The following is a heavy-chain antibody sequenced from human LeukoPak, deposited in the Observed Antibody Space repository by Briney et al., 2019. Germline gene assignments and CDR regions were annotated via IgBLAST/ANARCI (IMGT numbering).Heavy chain of an antibody. CDR3: ARVHSGEFDY. J-gene: IGHJ4*02. V-gene: IGHV4-39*07. CDR1: GGSISSSSYY. D-gene: IGHD6-13*01. Sequence: SETLSLTCTVSGGSISSSSYYWGWIRQPPGKGLEWIGSIYYSGSTYYNPSLKSRVTISVDTSKNQFSLKLSSVTAADTAVYYCARVHSGEFDYWGQGTLVTVSS. CDR2: IYYSGST.